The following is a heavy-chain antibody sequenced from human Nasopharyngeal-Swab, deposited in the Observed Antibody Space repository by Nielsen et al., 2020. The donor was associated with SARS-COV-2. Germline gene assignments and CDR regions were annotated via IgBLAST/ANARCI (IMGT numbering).Heavy chain of an antibody. J-gene: IGHJ5*02. Sequence: SGPTLVNPTQTLTLTCTFSGFSLSTSGMCVSWIRQPPGKALEWLALIDWDDDKYYSTSLKTRLTISKDTSKNQVVLTMTNMDPVDTATYYCARSTRGGSGGSSTSWSWFPWGQGTLVTVSS. D-gene: IGHD2-2*01. V-gene: IGHV2-70*01. CDR2: IDWDDDK. CDR1: GFSLSTSGMC. CDR3: ARSTRGGSGGSSTSWSWFP.